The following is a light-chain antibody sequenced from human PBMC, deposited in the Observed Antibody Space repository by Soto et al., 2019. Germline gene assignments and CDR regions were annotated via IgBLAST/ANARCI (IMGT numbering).Light chain of an antibody. CDR1: QSISDT. Sequence: VSGRGIATLSCRASQSISDTLAWYQQKPGQAPRLLIYGASTRAPGFPARFSGSGSGTDFPLTTGGLPFELYALYICEESYTWAWTLAGGTKVDIK. J-gene: IGKJ4*02. CDR3: EESYTWAWT. CDR2: GAS. V-gene: IGKV3-15*01.